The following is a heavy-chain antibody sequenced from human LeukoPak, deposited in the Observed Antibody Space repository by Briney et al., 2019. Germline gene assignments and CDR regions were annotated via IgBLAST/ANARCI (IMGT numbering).Heavy chain of an antibody. V-gene: IGHV6-1*01. Sequence: SQTLSLNCAISGDSVSSNNAAWNWVRQFPSRGLEWLGRTYYRSKWYTDYAESVKSRITINPDTSKNQFSLQVNSVTPEDTAVYYCARGSSRIYYYDSSGYSHAFDYWGQGILVTVSS. D-gene: IGHD3-22*01. CDR1: GDSVSSNNAA. J-gene: IGHJ4*02. CDR3: ARGSSRIYYYDSSGYSHAFDY. CDR2: TYYRSKWYT.